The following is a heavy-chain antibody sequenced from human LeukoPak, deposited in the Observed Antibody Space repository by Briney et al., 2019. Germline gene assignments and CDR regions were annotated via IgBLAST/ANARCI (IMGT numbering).Heavy chain of an antibody. CDR3: ARDGGGPDAFDI. V-gene: IGHV3-48*01. CDR1: GFTFSINS. Sequence: GGSLRLSCAASGFTFSINSMNWVRQAPGKGLKWVSYISSGSSTIYYADSVEGRFTTSRDNAANSLYLQMNSLRAEDTAVYYCARDGGGPDAFDIWGQGTMVTVSS. J-gene: IGHJ3*02. CDR2: ISSGSSTI.